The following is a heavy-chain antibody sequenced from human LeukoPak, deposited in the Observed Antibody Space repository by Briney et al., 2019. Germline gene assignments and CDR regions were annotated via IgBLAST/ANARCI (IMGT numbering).Heavy chain of an antibody. D-gene: IGHD5-24*01. CDR3: ARGLLDGYTHPAAFDI. CDR1: GGSISSYY. J-gene: IGHJ3*02. V-gene: IGHV4-59*01. Sequence: SETLSLTCTVSGGSISSYYWSWIRRPPGKGLEWIGYIYYSGSTNYNPSLKSRVTISVDTSKNQFSLKLNSVTAADTAVYYCARGLLDGYTHPAAFDIWGQGTMVTVSS. CDR2: IYYSGST.